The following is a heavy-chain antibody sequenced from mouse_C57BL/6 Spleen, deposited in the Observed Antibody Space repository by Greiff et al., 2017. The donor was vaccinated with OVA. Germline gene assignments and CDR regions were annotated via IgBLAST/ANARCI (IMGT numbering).Heavy chain of an antibody. CDR1: GFSLTSYG. Sequence: QVQLQQSGPGLVQPSQSLSITCTVSGFSLTSYGVHWVRQSPGKGLEWLGVIWSGGSPDYTAAFISRLSISKDNSKSQVFFKMNSLQADDTAIYYWARFITTVGGFAYWGQGTLVTVSA. V-gene: IGHV2-2*01. D-gene: IGHD1-1*01. CDR3: ARFITTVGGFAY. J-gene: IGHJ3*01. CDR2: IWSGGSP.